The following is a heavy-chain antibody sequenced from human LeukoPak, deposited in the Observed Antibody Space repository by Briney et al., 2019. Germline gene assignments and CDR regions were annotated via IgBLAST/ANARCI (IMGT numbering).Heavy chain of an antibody. J-gene: IGHJ4*02. CDR1: GFTFSYYW. D-gene: IGHD4-23*01. CDR3: AREERLRWTAY. Sequence: GGSLRLSFAASGFTFSYYWMSWVRQAPGKGLEWVANIKEDGSERYYVDSVKGRFTVSRDNAKNSLYLQMNSLRAEDTAVYYCAREERLRWTAYWGQGTLVTVSS. CDR2: IKEDGSER. V-gene: IGHV3-7*03.